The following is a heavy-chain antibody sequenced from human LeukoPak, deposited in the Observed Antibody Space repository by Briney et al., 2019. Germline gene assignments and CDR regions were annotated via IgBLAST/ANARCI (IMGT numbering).Heavy chain of an antibody. D-gene: IGHD1-26*01. Sequence: SETLSLTCTVSGGSISTYSWTWIRQPPGKGLEWIGNIYYSGSTDYNPSLKSRVTISVDTSKNLFSLTLSSVTAADTAVYYCAGDSGSSTDYFDYWGQGTLVTVSS. CDR1: GGSISTYS. J-gene: IGHJ4*02. CDR3: AGDSGSSTDYFDY. CDR2: IYYSGST. V-gene: IGHV4-59*01.